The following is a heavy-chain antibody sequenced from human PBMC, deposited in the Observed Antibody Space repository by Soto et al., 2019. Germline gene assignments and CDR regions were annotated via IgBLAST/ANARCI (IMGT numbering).Heavy chain of an antibody. CDR1: GFTFTRYS. CDR2: ISSTTNYI. D-gene: IGHD4-17*01. V-gene: IGHV3-21*06. CDR3: AREPEDPASTFDY. J-gene: IGHJ4*02. Sequence: VRLSCAASGFTFTRYSMNWGRQAPGKGLEWVASISSTTNYIYYGDSMKGRFTISRDNGKNSLYLEMNSLRAEDTAVYYCAREPEDPASTFDYWGQGTLVTVSS.